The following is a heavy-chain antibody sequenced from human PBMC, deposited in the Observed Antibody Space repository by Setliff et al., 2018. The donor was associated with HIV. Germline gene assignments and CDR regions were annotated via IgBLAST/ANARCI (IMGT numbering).Heavy chain of an antibody. J-gene: IGHJ5*02. V-gene: IGHV3-30*02. CDR2: IRYDGSNK. Sequence: GGSLRLSCAASGLTFSSYTMNWVRQAPGKGLEWVAFIRYDGSNKYYADSVKGRFTISRDNSKNTLYLQMNSLRAEDTAVYYCARGGTYSSGFNWFDPWGQGTLVTVSS. CDR3: ARGGTYSSGFNWFDP. CDR1: GLTFSSYT. D-gene: IGHD6-19*01.